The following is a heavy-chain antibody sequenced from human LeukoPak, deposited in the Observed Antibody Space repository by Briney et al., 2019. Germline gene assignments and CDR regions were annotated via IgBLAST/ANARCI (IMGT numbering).Heavy chain of an antibody. CDR2: IYHSGNT. V-gene: IGHV4-31*03. CDR3: ARVRKLPLEWDLIDF. D-gene: IGHD1-1*01. J-gene: IGHJ4*02. Sequence: PSQTLSLTCTVSGVSISSGGYYWTWIPQRPGEALEWIGYIYHSGNTYYNPSLMSRIVLSVDTSKSQFSQKVTSVTAADTALYYCARVRKLPLEWDLIDFWGQGTLVTVSS. CDR1: GVSISSGGYY.